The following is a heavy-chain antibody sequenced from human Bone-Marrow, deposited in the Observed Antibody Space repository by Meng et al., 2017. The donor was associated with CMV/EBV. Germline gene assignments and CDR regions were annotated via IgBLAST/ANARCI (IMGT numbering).Heavy chain of an antibody. CDR1: GFTFSSYA. CDR2: ISYDGSNK. J-gene: IGHJ4*02. D-gene: IGHD4-11*01. Sequence: QVQLVESGGGVVQPGRALRLSCAASGFTFSSYAMHWVRQAPGKGLEWVAVISYDGSNKYYADSVKGRFTISRDNSKNTLYLQMNSLRAEDTAVYDCAREERLPYFDYWGQGTLVTVSS. CDR3: AREERLPYFDY. V-gene: IGHV3-30-3*01.